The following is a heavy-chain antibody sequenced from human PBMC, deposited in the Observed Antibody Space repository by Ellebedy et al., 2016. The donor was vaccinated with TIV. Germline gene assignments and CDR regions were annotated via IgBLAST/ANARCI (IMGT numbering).Heavy chain of an antibody. Sequence: GGSLRLSXAASGFTFDDYAMHWVRQAPGKGLAWVSGISWNSGSIGYADSVKGRFTISRDNAKNSLYLQMNSLRAEDTALYYCAKDNQWELRYWYFDLWGRGTLVTVSS. V-gene: IGHV3-9*01. D-gene: IGHD1-26*01. CDR3: AKDNQWELRYWYFDL. CDR2: ISWNSGSI. CDR1: GFTFDDYA. J-gene: IGHJ2*01.